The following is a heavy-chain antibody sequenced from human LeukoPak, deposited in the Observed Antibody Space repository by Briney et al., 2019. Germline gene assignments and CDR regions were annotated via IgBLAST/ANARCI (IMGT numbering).Heavy chain of an antibody. J-gene: IGHJ3*02. Sequence: GGSLRLSCAASGFTVSDNFMTWVRQAPGKGLEWVSVIYVAGNTYYADSVKGRFTISRDNSKNTLYLQMNSLRAEDTAVYYCARDLNPDAFDIWGQGTMVTVSS. V-gene: IGHV3-53*05. CDR2: IYVAGNT. CDR3: ARDLNPDAFDI. D-gene: IGHD1-14*01. CDR1: GFTVSDNF.